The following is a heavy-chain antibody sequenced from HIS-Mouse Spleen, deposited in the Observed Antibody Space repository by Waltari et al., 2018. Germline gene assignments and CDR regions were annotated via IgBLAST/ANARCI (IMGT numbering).Heavy chain of an antibody. CDR1: GGSISSSSYY. Sequence: QLQLQESGPGLVKPSETLSLTCTVSGGSISSSSYYWGWIRQPPGKGLEWIGSIYYSGSTYYKPSLKRRVTISVATSKNQFSLKLSSVTAADTAVYYCAREIPYSSSWYDWYFDLWGRGTLVTVSS. CDR3: AREIPYSSSWYDWYFDL. J-gene: IGHJ2*01. D-gene: IGHD6-13*01. V-gene: IGHV4-39*07. CDR2: IYYSGST.